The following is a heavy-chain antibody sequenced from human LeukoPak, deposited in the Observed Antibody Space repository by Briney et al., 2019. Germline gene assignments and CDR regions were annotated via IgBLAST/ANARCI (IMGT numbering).Heavy chain of an antibody. CDR2: IYTSGST. CDR3: ARQGVVTAGDY. J-gene: IGHJ4*02. Sequence: PSETLSLTCTVSGGSISSGSYYWSWIRQPAGKGLEWIGRIYTSGSTNYNPSLKSRVTISVDTSKNQFSLKLSSVTAADTAVYYCARQGVVTAGDYWGQGTLVTVSS. CDR1: GGSISSGSYY. D-gene: IGHD2-21*02. V-gene: IGHV4-61*02.